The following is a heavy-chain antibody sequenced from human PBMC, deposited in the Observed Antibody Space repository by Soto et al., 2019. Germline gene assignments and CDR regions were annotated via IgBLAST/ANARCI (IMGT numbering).Heavy chain of an antibody. CDR1: GFTVSSNY. J-gene: IGHJ4*02. Sequence: EVQLVESGGGLVQPGGSLRLSCAASGFTVSSNYMSWVRQAPGKGLEWVSIIYSGGSTHYADSVKGRFTISRDNFKNTLYLQMNNLRAEDTALYYCARDRPDTIFGVVILDSWGQGTLVIVSS. CDR3: ARDRPDTIFGVVILDS. D-gene: IGHD3-3*01. V-gene: IGHV3-66*01. CDR2: IYSGGST.